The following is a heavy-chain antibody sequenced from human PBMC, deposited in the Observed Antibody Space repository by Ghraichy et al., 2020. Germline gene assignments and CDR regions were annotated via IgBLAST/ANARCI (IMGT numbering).Heavy chain of an antibody. Sequence: GGSLRLSCAASGFTFSNSWMTWVRQAPGKGLDWVANIKQDESEKYYAASVKGRFTISRDNAKNLLYLQMNSLRAEDTAVYYCVRDQWLAYWGQGTLVTVSS. V-gene: IGHV3-7*01. D-gene: IGHD6-19*01. CDR2: IKQDESEK. J-gene: IGHJ4*02. CDR3: VRDQWLAY. CDR1: GFTFSNSW.